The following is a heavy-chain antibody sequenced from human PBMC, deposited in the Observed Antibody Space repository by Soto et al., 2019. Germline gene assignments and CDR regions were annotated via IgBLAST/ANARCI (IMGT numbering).Heavy chain of an antibody. V-gene: IGHV1-3*05. CDR2: INAGNGNT. Sequence: QVQLVQSGAEEKKPGASVKVSCKASGYTFTSYAMHWVRQAPGQRLEWMGWINAGNGNTKYSQKFQGRVTTTRDTPARSAYMELSSLRSEDTAVDYCARGSGYYYWDDYWGQGTLVTVSS. CDR1: GYTFTSYA. J-gene: IGHJ4*02. D-gene: IGHD3-22*01. CDR3: ARGSGYYYWDDY.